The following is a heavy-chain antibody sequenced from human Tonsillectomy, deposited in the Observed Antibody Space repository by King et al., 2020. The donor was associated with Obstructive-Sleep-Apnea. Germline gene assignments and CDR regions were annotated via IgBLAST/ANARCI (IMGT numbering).Heavy chain of an antibody. CDR3: AKDAVRFLEWSPLTHYYYYGMDV. V-gene: IGHV3-30*18. J-gene: IGHJ6*02. D-gene: IGHD3-3*01. Sequence: VQLVESGGGVVQPGRSLRLSCAASGFTFSSYGMHWVRQAPGKGLEWVGVISYEGSKKYYSDSVKGRFTISRDNSKNTLYLQMNSLGAEDTAVYYCAKDAVRFLEWSPLTHYYYYGMDVWGQGTTVTVSS. CDR1: GFTFSSYG. CDR2: ISYEGSKK.